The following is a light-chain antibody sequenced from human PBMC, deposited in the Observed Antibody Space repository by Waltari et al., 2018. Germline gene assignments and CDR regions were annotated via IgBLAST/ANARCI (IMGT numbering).Light chain of an antibody. Sequence: DIQMTQSPSTLSESVGDRVPITCRASQSISSWLAWYQQKPGKAPRLLIYKAFSLESGVPSRFSGSGSGTEFTLTISSLQPDDFATYYCQQYESYSITFGQGTRLEIK. CDR3: QQYESYSIT. V-gene: IGKV1-5*03. J-gene: IGKJ5*01. CDR1: QSISSW. CDR2: KAF.